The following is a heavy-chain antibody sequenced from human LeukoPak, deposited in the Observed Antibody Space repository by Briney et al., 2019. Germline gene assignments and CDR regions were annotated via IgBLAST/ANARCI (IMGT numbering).Heavy chain of an antibody. CDR1: GGSFSGYY. V-gene: IGHV4-59*01. D-gene: IGHD1-1*01. CDR3: ARVERYYYYYGMDV. Sequence: SETLSLTCAVYGGSFSGYYWSWIRQPPGKGLEWIGYIYYSGSTNYNPSLKSRVTISVDTSKNQFSLKLSSVTAADTAVYYCARVERYYYYYGMDVWGQGTTVTVSS. J-gene: IGHJ6*02. CDR2: IYYSGST.